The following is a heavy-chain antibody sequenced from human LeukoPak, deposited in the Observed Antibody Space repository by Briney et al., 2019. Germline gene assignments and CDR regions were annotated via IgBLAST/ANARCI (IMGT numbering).Heavy chain of an antibody. CDR1: GFTFSSYG. Sequence: GGSLRLSCAASGFTFSSYGMHWVRQAPGKGLEWVAVISYDGSNKCYADSVKGRFTISRDNSKNTVYLQMDSLRVEDTAIYYCAKGLNRLGDFDYWGQGTLVTVSS. J-gene: IGHJ4*02. V-gene: IGHV3-30*18. CDR2: ISYDGSNK. CDR3: AKGLNRLGDFDY. D-gene: IGHD1-14*01.